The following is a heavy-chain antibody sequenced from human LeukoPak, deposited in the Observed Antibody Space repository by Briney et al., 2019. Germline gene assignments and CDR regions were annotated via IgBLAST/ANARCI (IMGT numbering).Heavy chain of an antibody. V-gene: IGHV1-46*01. Sequence: ASVKVSCKASGYTFTSYYMHWVRQAPGQGLEWMGIINPSGGSTSYAQKFQGRVTMTTDTSTSTAYMELRSLRSDDTAVYYCARTDYDSSGYSSYWGQGTLVTVSS. CDR1: GYTFTSYY. D-gene: IGHD3-22*01. CDR2: INPSGGST. CDR3: ARTDYDSSGYSSY. J-gene: IGHJ4*02.